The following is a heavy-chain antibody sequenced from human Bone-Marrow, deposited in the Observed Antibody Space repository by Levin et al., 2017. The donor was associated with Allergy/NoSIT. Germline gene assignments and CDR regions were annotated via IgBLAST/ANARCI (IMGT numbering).Heavy chain of an antibody. Sequence: GASVKVSCAASGFTFGIYAMSWVRQAPGKGLEWVSGISGSGGSTYYAGSVKGRFTISRDNSKNTLYLQMNSLRAEDTAVYYCAKWSASYYYGMDVWGQGTTVTVSS. J-gene: IGHJ6*02. CDR3: AKWSASYYYGMDV. CDR1: GFTFGIYA. V-gene: IGHV3-23*01. CDR2: ISGSGGST. D-gene: IGHD6-25*01.